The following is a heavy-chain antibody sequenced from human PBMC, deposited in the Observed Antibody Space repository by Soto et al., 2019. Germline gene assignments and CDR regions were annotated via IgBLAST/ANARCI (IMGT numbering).Heavy chain of an antibody. J-gene: IGHJ4*02. D-gene: IGHD4-17*01. CDR3: ARETTVTPHYFDY. CDR2: IYYSGST. V-gene: IGHV4-31*03. CDR1: GGSISSGGYY. Sequence: SETLSLTCTVSGGSISSGGYYWSWIRQHPGKGLEWIGYIYYSGSTYYNPSLKSRVTISVDTSKNQFSLKLSSVTAADTAVYYCARETTVTPHYFDYWGQGTLVTVSS.